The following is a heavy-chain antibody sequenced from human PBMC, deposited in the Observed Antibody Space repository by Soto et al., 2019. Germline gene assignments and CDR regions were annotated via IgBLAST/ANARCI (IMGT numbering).Heavy chain of an antibody. J-gene: IGHJ6*02. CDR1: GGSISSYY. V-gene: IGHV4-59*01. Sequence: QVQLQESGPGLVKPSETLSLTCTVSGGSISSYYWSWIRQPPGKGLEWIGYIYYSGSTNYNPSLKRRVTISVDTSKNQFSLKLSSVTAADTAVYYCARDTAMVLGGTFNYYYYGMDVWGQGTTVTVSS. D-gene: IGHD5-18*01. CDR3: ARDTAMVLGGTFNYYYYGMDV. CDR2: IYYSGST.